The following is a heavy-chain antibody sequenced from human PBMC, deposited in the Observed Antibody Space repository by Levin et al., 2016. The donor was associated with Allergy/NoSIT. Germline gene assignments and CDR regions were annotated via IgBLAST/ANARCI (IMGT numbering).Heavy chain of an antibody. V-gene: IGHV3-66*01. CDR2: IYSGGYT. J-gene: IGHJ4*02. D-gene: IGHD2-2*01. CDR3: ARGLDYCSSTTCYAGY. Sequence: WIRQPPGKGLEWVSVIYSGGYTYYADSVMGRFTISRDNSKNTLHLQIDSLRAEDTAVYFCARGLDYCSSTTCYAGYWGQGTLVTVSS.